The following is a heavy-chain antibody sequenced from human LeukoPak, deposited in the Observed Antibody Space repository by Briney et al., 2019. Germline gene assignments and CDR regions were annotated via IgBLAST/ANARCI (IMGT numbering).Heavy chain of an antibody. V-gene: IGHV4-38-2*01. J-gene: IGHJ4*02. Sequence: SETLSLTCAVSGYSISSGYYWGWIRQPPGKVLEWIGSVYYSGTTYYNPSLKSRVTISVDTSKNQFSLKLSSVTAADTAVYYCARAKSGSLGVYFEYWGQGTLVTVSS. CDR2: VYYSGTT. D-gene: IGHD1-26*01. CDR3: ARAKSGSLGVYFEY. CDR1: GYSISSGYY.